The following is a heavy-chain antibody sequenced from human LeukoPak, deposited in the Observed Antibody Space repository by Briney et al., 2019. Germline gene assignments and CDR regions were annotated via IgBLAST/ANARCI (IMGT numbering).Heavy chain of an antibody. D-gene: IGHD1-1*01. V-gene: IGHV1-69*05. CDR2: IIPAYDSV. J-gene: IGHJ6*03. CDR1: GGTFSSHG. CDR3: ARDRANWSDVGRHYYFYMDV. Sequence: SAKVSCKASGGTFSSHGITWVRQAPGQGLEWMGGIIPAYDSVNYAQKFQGRLTITTDESTSTAYMELSSLTSEDTAVYYCARDRANWSDVGRHYYFYMDVWGKGTTVTVSS.